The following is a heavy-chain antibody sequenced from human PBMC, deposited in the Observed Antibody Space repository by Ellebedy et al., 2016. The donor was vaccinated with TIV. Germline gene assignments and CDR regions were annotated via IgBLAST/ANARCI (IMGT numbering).Heavy chain of an antibody. J-gene: IGHJ3*02. V-gene: IGHV3-74*01. CDR1: GFSLNRYW. CDR2: INSDETAT. CDR3: GREIASHNSGNLGSVDI. D-gene: IGHD4-23*01. Sequence: GESLKISCAASGFSLNRYWMHWVRPGTGRGLEWVSRINSDETATDYADSVKGRFTVSRDNAKNTLYLHINNMRVDDTAVYYCGREIASHNSGNLGSVDIWGQGTMVTVSP.